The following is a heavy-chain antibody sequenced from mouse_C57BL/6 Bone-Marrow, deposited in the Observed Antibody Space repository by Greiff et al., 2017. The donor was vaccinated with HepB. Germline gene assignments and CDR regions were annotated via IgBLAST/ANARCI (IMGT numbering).Heavy chain of an antibody. J-gene: IGHJ2*01. CDR1: GYAFTNYL. Sequence: QVQLQQSGAELVRPGTSVKVSCKASGYAFTNYLIEWVKQRPGQGLEWIGVINPGSGGTNYNEKFKGKATLTADKSSSTAYMQLISLTSEDSGVDFCARYPIYYGHYWGQGTTLTVSS. CDR3: ARYPIYYGHY. D-gene: IGHD2-1*01. CDR2: INPGSGGT. V-gene: IGHV1-54*01.